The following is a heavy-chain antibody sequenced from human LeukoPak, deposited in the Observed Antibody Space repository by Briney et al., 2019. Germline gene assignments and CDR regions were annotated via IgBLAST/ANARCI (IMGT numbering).Heavy chain of an antibody. Sequence: SETLSLTCAVYGGSFSGYYWSWIRQPPGKGLEWIGEINHSGSTNYNPSLKSRVTISVDTSKNQFSLKLSSVTAADAAVYYCARGNEVSSGWPGVDYWGQGTLVTVSS. CDR1: GGSFSGYY. V-gene: IGHV4-34*01. J-gene: IGHJ4*02. CDR3: ARGNEVSSGWPGVDY. D-gene: IGHD6-19*01. CDR2: INHSGST.